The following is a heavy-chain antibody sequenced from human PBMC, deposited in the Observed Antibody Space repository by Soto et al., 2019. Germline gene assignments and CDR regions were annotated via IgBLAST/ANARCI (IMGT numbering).Heavy chain of an antibody. CDR1: GYTFTSYG. D-gene: IGHD5-18*01. Sequence: AASVKVSCKASGYTFTSYGISWVRQAPGQGLEWMGWINAYNGNTNYAQKLQGRVTMTTDTSTSAAYMELRSLRSDDTAVYYCARDVGYGLIDYWGQGTLVTVSS. J-gene: IGHJ4*02. CDR2: INAYNGNT. V-gene: IGHV1-18*01. CDR3: ARDVGYGLIDY.